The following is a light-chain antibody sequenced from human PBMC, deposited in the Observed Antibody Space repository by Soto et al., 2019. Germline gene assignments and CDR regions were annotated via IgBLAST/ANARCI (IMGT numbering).Light chain of an antibody. CDR1: QSVSSY. Sequence: EIVLTQSPATLSLSPGERATLSCRASQSVSSYLAWYQQKSGQAPRLLIYDASNRATGIPTRFSGSGSATDFTLTSSSLEPEDFALYYCHQRNNWPLTFGGGTKVEIK. J-gene: IGKJ4*01. CDR3: HQRNNWPLT. CDR2: DAS. V-gene: IGKV3-11*01.